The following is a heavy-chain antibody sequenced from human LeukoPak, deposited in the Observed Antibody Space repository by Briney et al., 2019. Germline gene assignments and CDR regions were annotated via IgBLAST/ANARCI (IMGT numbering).Heavy chain of an antibody. CDR2: MNPNSGNT. J-gene: IGHJ4*02. CDR1: GYTFTSYD. D-gene: IGHD5-12*01. V-gene: IGHV1-8*03. CDR3: ARDSGYSGYDYTPIDY. Sequence: ASVKVSCKASGYTFTSYDINWVRQATGQGLEWMGWMNPNSGNTGYAQKFQGRVTITRNTSISTAYMELSSLRSEDTAVYYCARDSGYSGYDYTPIDYWGQGTLVTVSS.